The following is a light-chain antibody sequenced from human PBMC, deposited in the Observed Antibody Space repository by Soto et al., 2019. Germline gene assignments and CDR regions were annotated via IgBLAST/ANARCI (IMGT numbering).Light chain of an antibody. CDR3: AAWDDSLHGYV. Sequence: QSVLTQPPSASGTPGQRVTISCSGSSSNIGSNTVNWYQQLPGTAPKLLMYSNNQRPSGVPDRFSGSKSGTSAALAISGLQSEDEADYYCAAWDDSLHGYVFGIGTKLTVL. CDR2: SNN. J-gene: IGLJ1*01. V-gene: IGLV1-44*01. CDR1: SSNIGSNT.